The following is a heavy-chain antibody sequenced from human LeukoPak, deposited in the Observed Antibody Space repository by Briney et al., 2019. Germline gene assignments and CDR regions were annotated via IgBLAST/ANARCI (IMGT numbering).Heavy chain of an antibody. CDR2: IDYSGST. V-gene: IGHV4-59*12. CDR3: AKDGDSSPWGNAFDI. D-gene: IGHD6-13*01. Sequence: NSSETLSLTCTVSGGSISSYYWSWIRQPPGKGLEWIGYIDYSGSTNYNPSLKSRVTISVDTSKNQFSLKLSSVTAADTAVYYCAKDGDSSPWGNAFDIWGQGTMVTVSS. CDR1: GGSISSYY. J-gene: IGHJ3*02.